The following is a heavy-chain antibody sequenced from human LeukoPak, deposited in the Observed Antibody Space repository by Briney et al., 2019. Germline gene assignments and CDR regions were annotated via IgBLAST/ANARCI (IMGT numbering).Heavy chain of an antibody. CDR2: INHSGST. CDR1: GGSFSGYY. V-gene: IGHV4-34*01. Sequence: SETLSLTCAVYGGSFSGYYWSWIRQPPGKGLEWIGEINHSGSTNYNPSLKSRVTISVDTSKNQFSLKLSSVTAADTAVYYCARGQKGLLRYYSNYSFGSAPAPTFGYWGQGTLVTVSS. J-gene: IGHJ4*02. CDR3: ARGQKGLLRYYSNYSFGSAPAPTFGY. D-gene: IGHD4-11*01.